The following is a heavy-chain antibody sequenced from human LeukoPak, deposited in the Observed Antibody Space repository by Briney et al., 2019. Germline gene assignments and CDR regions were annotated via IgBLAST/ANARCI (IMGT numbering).Heavy chain of an antibody. V-gene: IGHV3-30*02. CDR3: AKDARFSVAGTFDY. D-gene: IGHD6-19*01. CDR1: GFTFSSYG. J-gene: IGHJ4*02. CDR2: IRYDGSNK. Sequence: GGSLRLSCAASGFTFSSYGMHWVRQAPGKGLEWVAFIRYDGSNKYYADSVKGRFTISRDNSKNTLYLQMNSLRAEDTAVYYCAKDARFSVAGTFDYWGQGTLVAVSS.